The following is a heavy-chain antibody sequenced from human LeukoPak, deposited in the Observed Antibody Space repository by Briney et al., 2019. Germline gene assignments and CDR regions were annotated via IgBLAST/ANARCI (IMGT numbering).Heavy chain of an antibody. CDR1: GGSISSSSYY. Sequence: SETLSLTCTVSGGSISSSSYYWGWIRQPPGKGLEWIGSIYYSGSTYYNPSLKSRVTISVDTSKNQFSLKLSFVTAADTAVYYCARPGVGGSYYHFDYWGQGTLVTVSS. V-gene: IGHV4-39*01. J-gene: IGHJ4*02. D-gene: IGHD1-26*01. CDR3: ARPGVGGSYYHFDY. CDR2: IYYSGST.